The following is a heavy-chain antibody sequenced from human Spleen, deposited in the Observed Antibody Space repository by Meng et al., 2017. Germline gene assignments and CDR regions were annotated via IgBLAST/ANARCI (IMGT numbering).Heavy chain of an antibody. V-gene: IGHV4-34*01. Sequence: VHLLHGGAVVVKLSKPVSLTIVCCGGSFSDYSCNAIRQPPETRLDWIGEIKHIGSTIYNPTLERQATRSVDTSQNKFSLKVNMETGADTAVYYWARGPTTMGHDFDYWGQGTLVTVSS. CDR1: GGSFSDYS. D-gene: IGHD4-11*01. J-gene: IGHJ4*02. CDR3: ARGPTTMGHDFDY. CDR2: IKHIGST.